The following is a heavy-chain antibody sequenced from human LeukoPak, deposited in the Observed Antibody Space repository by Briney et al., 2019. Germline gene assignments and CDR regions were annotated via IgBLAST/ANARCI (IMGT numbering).Heavy chain of an antibody. CDR1: GGSFSGYY. J-gene: IGHJ6*03. CDR2: INHSGST. V-gene: IGHV4-34*01. D-gene: IGHD3-10*01. CDR3: ARGVLLWFGDHYMDV. Sequence: SETLSLTCAVYGGSFSGYYWSWIRQPPGKGLEWIGEINHSGSTNYNPSLKSRVTISVDTSKNQFSLKLSSVTAADTAVYYCARGVLLWFGDHYMDVWGKGTTVTISS.